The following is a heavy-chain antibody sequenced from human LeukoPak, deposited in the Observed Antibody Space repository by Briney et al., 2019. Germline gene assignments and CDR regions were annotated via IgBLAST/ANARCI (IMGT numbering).Heavy chain of an antibody. J-gene: IGHJ6*03. D-gene: IGHD6-13*01. Sequence: GGSLRLSCAASGFTFSSYAMHWVRQAPGKGLEYVSAISSNGGSTYYANSVKGRFTISRDNSKNTLYLQMGSLRAEDMAVYYCARWRQQLVQGHYYYYMDVWGKGTTVTVSS. CDR3: ARWRQQLVQGHYYYYMDV. CDR2: ISSNGGST. V-gene: IGHV3-64*01. CDR1: GFTFSSYA.